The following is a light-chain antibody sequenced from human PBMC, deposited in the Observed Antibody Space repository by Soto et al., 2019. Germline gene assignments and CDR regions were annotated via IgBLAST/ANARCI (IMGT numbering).Light chain of an antibody. V-gene: IGKV3-20*01. CDR2: GTS. Sequence: ENVLTQSPGTLSLSPGERATLSCRASQSVSSYSLAWYQQKPGQAPRLVMYGTSNRATGIPDRFSGSGSGTDFTLTISRLEPEDFAVYYCQQCGNWPEITFGPGTKVDIK. CDR3: QQCGNWPEIT. CDR1: QSVSSYS. J-gene: IGKJ3*01.